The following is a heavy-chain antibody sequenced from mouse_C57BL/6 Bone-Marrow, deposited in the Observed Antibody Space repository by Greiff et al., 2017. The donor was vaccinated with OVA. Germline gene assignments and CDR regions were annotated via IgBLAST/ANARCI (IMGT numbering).Heavy chain of an antibody. V-gene: IGHV2-2*01. D-gene: IGHD1-1*01. Sequence: VKLMESGPGLVQPSHRLSITCTVSGFSLTSYGVHWVRQSPGKGLEWLGVIWSGGSTDYNAAFISRLSISKDNSKSQVFFKMNSLQADDTAIYYCARNCYYYGSSPFAYWGQGTLVTVSA. J-gene: IGHJ3*01. CDR3: ARNCYYYGSSPFAY. CDR1: GFSLTSYG. CDR2: IWSGGST.